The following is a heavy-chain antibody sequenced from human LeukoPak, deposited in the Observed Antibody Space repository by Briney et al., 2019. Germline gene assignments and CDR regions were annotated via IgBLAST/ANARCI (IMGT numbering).Heavy chain of an antibody. CDR3: ARVTNDFWSGYYKVNWFDP. CDR2: IYYSGST. Sequence: SETLSLTCSVSGGSIGSSYWTWIRQPPGKGLEWIGHIYYSGSTNYNPSLKSRVTISVDTSKNQFSLKLSSVTAADTAVYYCARVTNDFWSGYYKVNWFDPWGQGTLVTVSS. CDR1: GGSIGSSY. D-gene: IGHD3-3*01. J-gene: IGHJ5*02. V-gene: IGHV4-59*01.